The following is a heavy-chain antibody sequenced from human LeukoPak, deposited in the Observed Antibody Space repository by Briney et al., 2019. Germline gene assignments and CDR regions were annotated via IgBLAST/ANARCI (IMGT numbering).Heavy chain of an antibody. J-gene: IGHJ4*02. V-gene: IGHV1-69*05. CDR1: GGTFSSYA. CDR3: ASKTTLTFFDY. D-gene: IGHD4-17*01. CDR2: IIPIFGTA. Sequence: SVKVSCKASGGTFSSYAISWVRQAPGQGLEWMGRIIPIFGTANYAQKFQGRVTITTDESTSTAYMELSSLRAEDTAVYYCASKTTLTFFDYWGQGTLVSVSS.